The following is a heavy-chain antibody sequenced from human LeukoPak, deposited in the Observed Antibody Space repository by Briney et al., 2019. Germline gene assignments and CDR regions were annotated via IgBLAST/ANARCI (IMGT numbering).Heavy chain of an antibody. CDR2: ISYDGSNK. J-gene: IGHJ4*02. CDR3: ARDTQFGY. D-gene: IGHD5-24*01. V-gene: IGHV3-30-3*01. Sequence: PGRSLRLSCAASGFTFSSYAMHWVRQAPGKGLEWVAVISYDGSNKYYADSVKGRFTISRDNSKNTLYLQMNSLRAEDTAVYYCARDTQFGYWGQGTLVTVSS. CDR1: GFTFSSYA.